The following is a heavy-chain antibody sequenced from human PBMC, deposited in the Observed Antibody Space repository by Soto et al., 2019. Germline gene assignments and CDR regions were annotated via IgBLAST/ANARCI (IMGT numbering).Heavy chain of an antibody. CDR1: GYGFTTYG. Sequence: QVPLVQSGAEVKKPGASVKVSCKGSGYGFTTYGITWVRQAPGQGLEWMAWISAHNGNTNYAQKLQGRVTVTRDTSTSTAYMELRSLRSDDTAVYYCARDEAYKWNDGGWFDPWGQGTLVTVSS. CDR2: ISAHNGNT. J-gene: IGHJ5*02. CDR3: ARDEAYKWNDGGWFDP. V-gene: IGHV1-18*01. D-gene: IGHD1-1*01.